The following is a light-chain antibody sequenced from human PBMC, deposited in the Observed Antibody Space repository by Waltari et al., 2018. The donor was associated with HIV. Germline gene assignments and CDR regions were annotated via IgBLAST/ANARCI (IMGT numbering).Light chain of an antibody. V-gene: IGKV3-20*01. CDR3: QQFALLPET. J-gene: IGKJ1*01. CDR2: GGS. CDR1: QIIEISH. Sequence: EIVLTQSPRTLSLSPGDGRTLLCRASQIIEISHLAWYQHNHGQSLRLLIYGGSFRATGFPDRFTGSVSGADFTLPIARVEPEDFAVYYCQQFALLPETFGEGTKVE.